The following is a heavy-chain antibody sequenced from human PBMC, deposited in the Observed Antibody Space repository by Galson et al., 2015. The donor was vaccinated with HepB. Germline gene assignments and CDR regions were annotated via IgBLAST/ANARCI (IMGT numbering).Heavy chain of an antibody. CDR1: GFTFSDYY. CDR2: ISSSSSYT. J-gene: IGHJ4*02. V-gene: IGHV3-11*06. D-gene: IGHD3-22*01. CDR3: ARVMYYYDSSGYYSVGAFDY. Sequence: SLRLSCAASGFTFSDYYMSWIRQAPGKGLEWVSYISSSSSYTNYADSVKGRFTISRDNAKNSLYLQMNSLRAEDTAVYYCARVMYYYDSSGYYSVGAFDYWGQGTLVTVSS.